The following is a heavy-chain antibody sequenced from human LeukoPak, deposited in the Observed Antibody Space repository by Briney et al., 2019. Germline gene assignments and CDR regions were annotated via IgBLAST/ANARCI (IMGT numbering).Heavy chain of an antibody. CDR2: INHSGST. CDR3: TYSGSNYPDY. CDR1: GGSFSSYF. D-gene: IGHD1-26*01. V-gene: IGHV4-34*01. Sequence: PSETLSLTCAVFGGSFSSYFWSWIRQSPGKGLEWIGEINHSGSTNYNPSLKSRVTISLGTSKNQFSLRLGSVTAADTAVYYCTYSGSNYPDYWGQGTLVIVSS. J-gene: IGHJ4*02.